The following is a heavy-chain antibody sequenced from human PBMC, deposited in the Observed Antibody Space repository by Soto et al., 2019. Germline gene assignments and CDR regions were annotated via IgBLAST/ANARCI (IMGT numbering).Heavy chain of an antibody. CDR3: ARGEGVVYGDFYYYYYGMDV. CDR2: IYHSGST. D-gene: IGHD4-17*01. V-gene: IGHV4-4*02. J-gene: IGHJ6*02. CDR1: CGSISSSNW. Sequence: PSETLSLTCTVSCGSISSSNWWSWVRQPPGKGLEWIGEIYHSGSTNYNPSLKSRVTISVDKSKNQFSLKLSSVTAADTAVYYCARGEGVVYGDFYYYYYGMDVWGQGTTVTVSS.